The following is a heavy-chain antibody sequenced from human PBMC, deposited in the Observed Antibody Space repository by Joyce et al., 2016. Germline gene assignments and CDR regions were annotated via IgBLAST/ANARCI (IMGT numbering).Heavy chain of an antibody. Sequence: EVQLLESGGGWVQPGGSLRLSCAASGFTFSSYAMSWVRQAPGKVLEWVSAISGSDDGTYHADSVRGRFTISRDNSKNTLYLQMNSLTAEDTAIYYCAKGTLGSCSGTTCYPLDSWGQGTLVTVYS. CDR1: GFTFSSYA. CDR2: ISGSDDGT. CDR3: AKGTLGSCSGTTCYPLDS. V-gene: IGHV3-23*01. D-gene: IGHD2-15*01. J-gene: IGHJ4*02.